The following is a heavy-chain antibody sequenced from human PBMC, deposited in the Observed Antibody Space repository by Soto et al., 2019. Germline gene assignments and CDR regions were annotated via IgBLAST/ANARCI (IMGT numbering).Heavy chain of an antibody. Sequence: QVQLVESGGGVVQPGRSLRLSCAASGFSFENYGMHWVRQAPGKGLEWVAAIWFNGSERKYGDSVKGRFTISRDNSKNTVFLQMSSLSAEDTAVYYCVRGNGYTYGPFDNWSQGTLFSVSS. CDR2: IWFNGSER. J-gene: IGHJ4*02. D-gene: IGHD5-18*01. V-gene: IGHV3-33*01. CDR3: VRGNGYTYGPFDN. CDR1: GFSFENYG.